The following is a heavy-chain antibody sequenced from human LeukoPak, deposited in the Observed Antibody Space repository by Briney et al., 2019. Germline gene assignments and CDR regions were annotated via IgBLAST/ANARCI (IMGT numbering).Heavy chain of an antibody. Sequence: GGSLRLSCTASGFTFNNYGMHWVRQTPGKGLEWVTFIPYDGYDKYYADSVKGRFTISRDNSKNVVYLQMNSLRPEDTAVYYCARSKRGSTYYMDVWGKGTTVTVSS. J-gene: IGHJ6*03. V-gene: IGHV3-30*19. CDR2: IPYDGYDK. CDR1: GFTFNNYG. D-gene: IGHD3-16*01. CDR3: ARSKRGSTYYMDV.